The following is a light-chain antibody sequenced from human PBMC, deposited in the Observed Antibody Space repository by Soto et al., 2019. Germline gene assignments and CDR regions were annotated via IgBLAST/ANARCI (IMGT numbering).Light chain of an antibody. Sequence: SYELTQPPSVSVSPEQTASITCSGGKLGDKYACWYQQKPGQSPVLVIYQDTKRPSGIPERFSGSNSGNTATLTISGTQAMDEADYNGKAWDSSTAVFAGGTSSPS. CDR2: QDT. CDR1: KLGDKY. J-gene: IGLJ2*01. CDR3: KAWDSSTAV. V-gene: IGLV3-1*01.